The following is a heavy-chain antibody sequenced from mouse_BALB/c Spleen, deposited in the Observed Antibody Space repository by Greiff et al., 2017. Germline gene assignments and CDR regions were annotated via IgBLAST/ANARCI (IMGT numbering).Heavy chain of an antibody. CDR2: INSNGGST. D-gene: IGHD1-1*01. CDR1: GFTFSSYG. V-gene: IGHV5-6-3*01. CDR3: ARDYYGSSLFDY. J-gene: IGHJ2*01. Sequence: EGQGVESGGGLVQPGGSLKLSCAASGFTFSSYGMSWVRQTPDKRLELVATINSNGGSTYYPDSVKGRFTISRDNAKNTLYLQMSSLKSEDTAMYYCARDYYGSSLFDYWGQGTTLTVSS.